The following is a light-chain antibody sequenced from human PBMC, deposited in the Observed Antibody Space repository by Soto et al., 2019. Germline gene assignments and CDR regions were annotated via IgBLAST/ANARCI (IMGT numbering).Light chain of an antibody. J-gene: IGKJ1*01. CDR1: QRVSYY. CDR2: GTS. V-gene: IGKV3-15*01. CDR3: HQYNFWPT. Sequence: EIVLTQSPGTLSLSPGERATLSCRASQRVSYYLAWYQQKPGQAPRLLIYGTSTRATGIPARFSGSGSGTEFTLTISSLQSEDFAVYYCHQYNFWPTFGQGTKVDIK.